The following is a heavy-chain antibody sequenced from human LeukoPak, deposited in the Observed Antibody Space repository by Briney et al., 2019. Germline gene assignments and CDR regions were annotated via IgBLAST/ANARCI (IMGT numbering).Heavy chain of an antibody. CDR3: ARDLGQYYDTSDNWFDP. CDR1: GFTFDDYG. J-gene: IGHJ5*02. V-gene: IGHV3-20*04. D-gene: IGHD3-22*01. Sequence: GGSLRLSCAASGFTFDDYGMSWVRHAPGKGLEWVSFISWNGGSTGYADSVKGRFTISRDNAKNSLYLQMNSLRAEDTAVYYCARDLGQYYDTSDNWFDPWGQGTLVTVSS. CDR2: ISWNGGST.